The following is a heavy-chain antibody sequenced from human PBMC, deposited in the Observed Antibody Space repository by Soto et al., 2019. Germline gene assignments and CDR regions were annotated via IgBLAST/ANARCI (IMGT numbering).Heavy chain of an antibody. CDR2: ISAYNGNT. CDR1: GYTFTSYG. D-gene: IGHD6-13*01. V-gene: IGHV1-18*01. Sequence: ASVKVSCKASGYTFTSYGISWVRQAPGQGLEWMGWISAYNGNTNYAQKLQGRVTMTTDTSTSTAYMELRSLRSDDTAVYYCAREDSSSWYDYYYGMDVWGQGTTVTVSS. CDR3: AREDSSSWYDYYYGMDV. J-gene: IGHJ6*02.